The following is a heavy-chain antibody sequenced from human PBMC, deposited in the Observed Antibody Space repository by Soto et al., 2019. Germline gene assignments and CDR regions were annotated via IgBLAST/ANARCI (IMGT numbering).Heavy chain of an antibody. CDR1: GYSISSGNY. CDR3: ARGNSGSYSPIDY. Sequence: PSETLSLTCAVSGYSISSGNYWGWIRQPPGKGLEWIGTIHYSGSTYHNLSLKSRVIMSVDTSKNQFSLKLSSVTAADTAVYYCARGNSGSYSPIDYWGQGTLVTVSS. CDR2: IHYSGST. J-gene: IGHJ4*02. V-gene: IGHV4-38-2*01. D-gene: IGHD1-26*01.